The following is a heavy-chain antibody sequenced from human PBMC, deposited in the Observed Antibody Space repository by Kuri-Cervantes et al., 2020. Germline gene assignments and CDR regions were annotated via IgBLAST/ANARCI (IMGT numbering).Heavy chain of an antibody. CDR2: ISSSGSTI. J-gene: IGHJ4*02. CDR3: ARWRGAPEDY. V-gene: IGHV3-48*04. CDR1: GFTFSSYW. D-gene: IGHD1-14*01. Sequence: GESLKISCAASGFTFSSYWMSWVRQAPGKGLEWVSYISSSGSTIYYADSVKGRFTISRDNAKNSLYLQMNSLRAEDTAVYYCARWRGAPEDYWGQGTLVTVSS.